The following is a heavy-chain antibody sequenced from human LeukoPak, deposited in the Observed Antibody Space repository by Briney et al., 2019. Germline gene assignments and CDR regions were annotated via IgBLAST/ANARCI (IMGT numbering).Heavy chain of an antibody. CDR1: GFTFSTFE. CDR2: ISGSGSTM. D-gene: IGHD3-9*01. CDR3: TRGRYFGIDF. V-gene: IGHV3-48*03. J-gene: IGHJ4*02. Sequence: GGSLRLSCTASGFTFSTFEMNWVRQAPGTGLEWVSYISGSGSTMYYADSVKGRSTMSRDNAKNSLYLDMKSLRGEDTALYFCTRGRYFGIDFWGQGSLVIVSS.